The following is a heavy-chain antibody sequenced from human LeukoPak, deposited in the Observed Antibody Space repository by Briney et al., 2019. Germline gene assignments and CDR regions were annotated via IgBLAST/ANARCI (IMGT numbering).Heavy chain of an antibody. Sequence: PSETLSLTCTVSGGSISSGGYYWGWLRQRPGKGLEWVGYIYYSGSNYYNPSHKSRVTISIDKNKKQFSLKQKYVTAADTAVYYCARDDVRHLLFYYWGQGTLVTVSS. CDR3: ARDDVRHLLFYY. D-gene: IGHD2-15*01. CDR2: IYYSGSN. CDR1: GGSISSGGYY. V-gene: IGHV4-31*03. J-gene: IGHJ4*02.